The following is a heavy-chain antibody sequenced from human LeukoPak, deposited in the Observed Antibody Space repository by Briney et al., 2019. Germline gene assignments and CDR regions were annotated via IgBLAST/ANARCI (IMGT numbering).Heavy chain of an antibody. CDR2: INHSGSA. V-gene: IGHV4-34*01. CDR3: ARGRGLWYDFWSGYSQI. CDR1: GGSFSGYY. Sequence: SETLSLTCAVYGGSFSGYYWSWIRQPPGKGLEWIGEINHSGSANYNPSLKSRVTISVDTPKNQFSLKLSSVTAADTAVYYCARGRGLWYDFWSGYSQIWGQGTMVTVSS. J-gene: IGHJ3*02. D-gene: IGHD3-3*01.